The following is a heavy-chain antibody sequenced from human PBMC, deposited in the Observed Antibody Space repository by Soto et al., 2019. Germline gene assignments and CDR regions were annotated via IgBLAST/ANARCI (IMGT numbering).Heavy chain of an antibody. D-gene: IGHD6-13*01. Sequence: PSETLSLTCTVSGGSISSSSYYWGWIRQPPGKGLEWIGSIYYSGSTYYNPSLKSRVTISVDTSKNQFSLKLSSVTAADTAVYYCARHDSSSRNYFDYWGQGTLVTVSS. V-gene: IGHV4-39*01. CDR3: ARHDSSSRNYFDY. CDR1: GGSISSSSYY. CDR2: IYYSGST. J-gene: IGHJ4*02.